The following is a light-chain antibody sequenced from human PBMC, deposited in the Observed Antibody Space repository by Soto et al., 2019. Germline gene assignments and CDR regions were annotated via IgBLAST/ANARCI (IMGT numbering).Light chain of an antibody. J-gene: IGKJ1*01. Sequence: EIVLTQPPGTLSLSPGERATLSCRASQSVGSAYVGWYQQKPGQAPRLLIFGASRGATGIPDRFSGSGSGTNFTLTINKVEPEDSAVYYCQHYGRSPSFGRGTKVDIK. V-gene: IGKV3-20*01. CDR1: QSVGSAY. CDR3: QHYGRSPS. CDR2: GAS.